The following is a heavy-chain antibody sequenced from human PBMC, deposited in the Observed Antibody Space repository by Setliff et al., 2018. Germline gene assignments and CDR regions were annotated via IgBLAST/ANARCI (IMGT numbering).Heavy chain of an antibody. D-gene: IGHD4-17*01. Sequence: SETLSLTCAVSGGSISSSNWWSWIRQLPGKGLEWIAEIHHSGSTNFHPSLKSRVAISVDPSKNQFYLNLRSVTAADTAVYFCARGTKTMVINYWYFDVWGRGTPVTSPQ. CDR1: GGSISSSNW. CDR3: ARGTKTMVINYWYFDV. J-gene: IGHJ2*01. V-gene: IGHV4-4*02. CDR2: IHHSGST.